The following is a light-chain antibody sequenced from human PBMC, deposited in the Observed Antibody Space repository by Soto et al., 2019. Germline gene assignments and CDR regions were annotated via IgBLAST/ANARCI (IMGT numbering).Light chain of an antibody. CDR2: GAS. J-gene: IGKJ1*01. CDR1: QSVSSN. CDR3: QQYNIWRPWT. V-gene: IGKV3-15*01. Sequence: EIVMTQSPATLSVSPGDRATLSCRASQSVSSNLAWYQQKPGQAPRLLVYGASTRSAGIPDRFSGGGSGTECTLNISSLQSEDLAVYYCQQYNIWRPWTFGQGTKVEIK.